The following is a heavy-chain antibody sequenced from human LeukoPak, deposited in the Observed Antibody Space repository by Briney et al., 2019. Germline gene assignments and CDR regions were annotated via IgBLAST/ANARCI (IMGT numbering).Heavy chain of an antibody. Sequence: SETLSLTCTVSGGSISSGSYYWSWIRQPAGKGLEWIGRIYTSGSTNYNPSLKSRVTISVDTSKNQFSLKLSSVTAADTAVYYCARRSITIFGVDYWGQGTLVTVSS. D-gene: IGHD3-3*01. CDR1: GGSISSGSYY. CDR2: IYTSGST. V-gene: IGHV4-61*02. CDR3: ARRSITIFGVDY. J-gene: IGHJ4*02.